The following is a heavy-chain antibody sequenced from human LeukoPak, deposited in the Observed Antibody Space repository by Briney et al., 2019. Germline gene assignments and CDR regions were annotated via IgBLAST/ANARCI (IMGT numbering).Heavy chain of an antibody. CDR2: ISAYNGNT. Sequence: ASVKASCKASGYTFTSYGISWVRQAPGQGLEWMGWISAYNGNTNYAQKLQGRVTMTTDTSTSTAYMELRSLRSDDTAVYYCARGVGRFLEWLFSYDAFDIWGQGTMVTVSS. J-gene: IGHJ3*02. V-gene: IGHV1-18*01. CDR3: ARGVGRFLEWLFSYDAFDI. CDR1: GYTFTSYG. D-gene: IGHD3-3*01.